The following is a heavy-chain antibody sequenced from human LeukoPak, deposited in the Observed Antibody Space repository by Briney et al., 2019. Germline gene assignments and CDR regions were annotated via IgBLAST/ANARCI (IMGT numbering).Heavy chain of an antibody. J-gene: IGHJ4*02. CDR1: GYIFTSYW. V-gene: IGHV5-51*01. CDR2: IYPGDSDT. D-gene: IGHD3-3*01. CDR3: ARHPQDYDFWSGYYRD. Sequence: RGESLKISCKGSGYIFTSYWIGWVRQMPGKGLEWMGIIYPGDSDTRYSPSFQGQVTISADKSISTAYLQWSSLKASDTAMYYCARHPQDYDFWSGYYRDWGQGTLVTVSS.